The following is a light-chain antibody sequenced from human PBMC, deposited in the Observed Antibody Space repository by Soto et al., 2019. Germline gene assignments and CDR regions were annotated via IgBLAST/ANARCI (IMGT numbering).Light chain of an antibody. CDR3: QQYGGSPWT. Sequence: EVALTQSPGTLSLSPGASATLSCRASRNIANDYLTWYQQKPGQSPRVLIYDASTRATGIPDRFSGSGPGTDFTLTISRLEPEDSAVYYCQQYGGSPWTFGQGTKVDIK. CDR2: DAS. CDR1: RNIANDY. V-gene: IGKV3-20*01. J-gene: IGKJ1*01.